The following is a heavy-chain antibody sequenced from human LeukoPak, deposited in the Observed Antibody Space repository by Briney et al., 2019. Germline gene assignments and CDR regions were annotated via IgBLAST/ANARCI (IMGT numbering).Heavy chain of an antibody. CDR1: GFIFDDYA. Sequence: GRSLRLSCAASGFIFDDYAMHWVRQAPGKGLEWVSGISWNSGSIGYADSVKGRFTISRDNAKNSLYLQMNSLRAEDTALYYCAKASYGDYGNCDYWGQGTLVTVSS. CDR3: AKASYGDYGNCDY. CDR2: ISWNSGSI. V-gene: IGHV3-9*01. J-gene: IGHJ4*02. D-gene: IGHD4-17*01.